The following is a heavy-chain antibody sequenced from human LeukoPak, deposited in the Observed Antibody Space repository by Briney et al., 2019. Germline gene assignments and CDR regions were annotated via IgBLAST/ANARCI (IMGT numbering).Heavy chain of an antibody. CDR1: GGSISPYY. CDR2: IYYSGST. J-gene: IGHJ4*02. D-gene: IGHD3-10*01. CDR3: ARLVWFGEKCFDY. V-gene: IGHV4-59*12. Sequence: TSETLSLTCTVSGGSISPYYWSWIRQPPGKGLEWIGYIYYSGSTNYNPSLKSRVTISVDTSKNQFSLKLSSVTAADTAVYYCARLVWFGEKCFDYWGQGTLVTVSS.